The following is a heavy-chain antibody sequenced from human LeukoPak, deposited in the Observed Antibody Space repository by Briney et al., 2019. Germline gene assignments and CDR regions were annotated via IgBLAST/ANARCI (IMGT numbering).Heavy chain of an antibody. Sequence: GGSLRLSCAASGFSLTSKYMSWVRQAPGKGLEWVSVIYTDGSAYYPDSVKGRFTISRDNSKNTLYLQMNSLRAEDTAVYYCVRGPRGSNRYGWFDPWGQGTLVTVSS. CDR3: VRGPRGSNRYGWFDP. J-gene: IGHJ5*02. CDR2: IYTDGSA. D-gene: IGHD6-13*01. CDR1: GFSLTSKY. V-gene: IGHV3-53*01.